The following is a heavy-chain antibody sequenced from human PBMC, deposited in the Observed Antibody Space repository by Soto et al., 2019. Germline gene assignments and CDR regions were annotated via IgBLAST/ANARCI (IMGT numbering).Heavy chain of an antibody. V-gene: IGHV4-34*01. CDR2: INHSGRT. CDR3: ARGWACYSSPYYFYY. CDR1: GGSFSGYY. J-gene: IGHJ4*02. D-gene: IGHD6-13*01. Sequence: QVQLQQWGAGLLKPSETLSLTCAAYGGSFSGYYWSWIRQPPGQGLEWIGEINHSGRTNYKPSLKSRVTISVDTPKNHFYLKMSSVTAADTAVYYCARGWACYSSPYYFYYWGQGTLVTVSS.